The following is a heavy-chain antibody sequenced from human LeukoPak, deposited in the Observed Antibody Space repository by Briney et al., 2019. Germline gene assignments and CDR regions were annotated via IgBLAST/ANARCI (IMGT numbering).Heavy chain of an antibody. J-gene: IGHJ4*01. D-gene: IGHD6-19*01. V-gene: IGHV4-59*08. Sequence: PSETLSLTCTVSGGSISSYYWSWIRQPPGKGLEWIGYIYYSGSTNYNPSLKSRVTISVDTSKNQFSLKLSSVTAADTAMYYCARHGNTGPVSGLPLDHWGHGTLVSVSS. CDR3: ARHGNTGPVSGLPLDH. CDR2: IYYSGST. CDR1: GGSISSYY.